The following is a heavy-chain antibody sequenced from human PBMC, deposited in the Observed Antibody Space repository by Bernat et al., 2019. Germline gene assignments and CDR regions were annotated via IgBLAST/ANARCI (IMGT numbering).Heavy chain of an antibody. J-gene: IGHJ4*02. CDR3: AKERYSGYKKFDY. Sequence: EVQLLESGGGLVQPGGSLRLSCAASGFTFSSYAMSWVRQAPGKGLEWVSAISGSGGSTYYADSMKGRFTISRDNAKNPLYLQMNSLRAEDTAVYYCAKERYSGYKKFDYWGQGTLVTVSS. D-gene: IGHD5-12*01. CDR1: GFTFSSYA. V-gene: IGHV3-23*01. CDR2: ISGSGGST.